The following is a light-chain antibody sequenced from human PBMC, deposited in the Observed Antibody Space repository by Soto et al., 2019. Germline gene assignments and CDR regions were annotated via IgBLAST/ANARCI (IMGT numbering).Light chain of an antibody. CDR1: QSISGW. J-gene: IGKJ1*01. V-gene: IGKV1-5*01. CDR2: DAS. CDR3: QQHNGYAPIT. Sequence: DIQVTQSPSSLSASEGDRVTITCRASQSISGWLAWYQQKPGKAPKLLIYDASTLETGVPSRFSGSGSGTEFTLTISRLQSDDFATYYCQQHNGYAPITFGQGTKVDI.